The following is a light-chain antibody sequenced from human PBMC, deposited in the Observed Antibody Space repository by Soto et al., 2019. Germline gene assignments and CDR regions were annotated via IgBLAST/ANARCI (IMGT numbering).Light chain of an antibody. CDR3: QQYVTSSPRT. J-gene: IGKJ1*01. CDR2: GIS. Sequence: EIVLTQSPGTLSLSPGERATLSCRASHTISSSYLAWYQQKPGQAPRLLMYGISRRATGIPDRFSGSGSGTDFTLTITRLEPEDFAVYYCQQYVTSSPRTFGQAPKVDIK. CDR1: HTISSSY. V-gene: IGKV3-20*01.